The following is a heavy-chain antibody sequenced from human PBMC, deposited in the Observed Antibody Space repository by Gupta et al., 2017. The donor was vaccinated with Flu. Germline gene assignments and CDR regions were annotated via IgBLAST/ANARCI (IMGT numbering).Heavy chain of an antibody. CDR2: ISGYNGNT. J-gene: IGHJ4*02. V-gene: IGHV1-18*01. CDR1: YG. CDR3: ARMMLKITYGGVVSPPSWVDY. Sequence: YGVSWVRQAPGQGLEWMGWISGYNGNTNYAQTLQGRVTMTTDTATATAYMELRSLRSDDTAVYYCARMMLKITYGGVVSPPSWVDYWGQGTLVTVSS. D-gene: IGHD3-16*01.